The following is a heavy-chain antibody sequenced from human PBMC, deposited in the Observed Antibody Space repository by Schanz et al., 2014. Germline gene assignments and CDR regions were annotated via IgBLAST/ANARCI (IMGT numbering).Heavy chain of an antibody. CDR1: GFTFSDAW. J-gene: IGHJ4*02. Sequence: EVQLVESGGGLVKPGGFLRLSCAASGFTFSDAWMSWVRQAPGKGLEWVSVISASGGDTYYADSVKGRFTISRDNSKNTLYLQMNSLRAEDTAVYYCAKVRYSSGWRGDYFDEWGQGTLVTVSS. CDR3: AKVRYSSGWRGDYFDE. D-gene: IGHD6-25*01. CDR2: ISASGGDT. V-gene: IGHV3-23*04.